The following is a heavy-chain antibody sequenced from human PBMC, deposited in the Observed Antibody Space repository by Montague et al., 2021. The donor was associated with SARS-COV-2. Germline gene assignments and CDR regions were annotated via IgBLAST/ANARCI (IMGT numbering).Heavy chain of an antibody. D-gene: IGHD1-7*01. CDR2: IYYSGST. Sequence: TLSLTCTVSGGSISSGDYYWTWIRQPPGKGLEWIGYIYYSGSTYYNPSLRSRVIISIDTSKNQFSLKVSSVTAADTAVYYCADGRLINDSEWNYPDYYYGMHVWGQGTTVAVSS. J-gene: IGHJ6*02. CDR1: GGSISSGDYY. V-gene: IGHV4-30-4*08. CDR3: ADGRLINDSEWNYPDYYYGMHV.